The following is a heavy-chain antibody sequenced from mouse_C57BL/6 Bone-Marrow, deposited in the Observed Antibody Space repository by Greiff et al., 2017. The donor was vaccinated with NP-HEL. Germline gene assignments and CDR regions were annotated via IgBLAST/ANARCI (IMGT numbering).Heavy chain of an antibody. CDR3: ARDPNYYGSSLSDY. V-gene: IGHV1-19*01. CDR2: INPSNGGT. Sequence: VQLQQSGPVLVKPGASVKMSCKASGYTFTDYYMNWVKQSHGKSLEWIGVINPSNGGTSYNQKFKGKATLTVDKSSSTAYRERNSLTSEDSAVYYCARDPNYYGSSLSDYWGQGTTLTVSS. CDR1: GYTFTDYY. J-gene: IGHJ2*01. D-gene: IGHD1-1*01.